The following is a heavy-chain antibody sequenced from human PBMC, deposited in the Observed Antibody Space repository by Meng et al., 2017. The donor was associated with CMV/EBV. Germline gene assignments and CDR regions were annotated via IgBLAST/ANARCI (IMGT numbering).Heavy chain of an antibody. J-gene: IGHJ3*02. Sequence: SETLSLTCSVSDGPISGDDYYWSWIRQSPGKGLEWIGHINYSGRTSYSPSLKSRLTLSIDSSKKQFSLKLTSVTATDAAVYFCARERTDYCGRFYCHHKVLDMWGQGTTVTVSS. CDR1: DGPISGDDYY. CDR2: INYSGRT. V-gene: IGHV4-30-4*08. CDR3: ARERTDYCGRFYCHHKVLDM. D-gene: IGHD3-10*01.